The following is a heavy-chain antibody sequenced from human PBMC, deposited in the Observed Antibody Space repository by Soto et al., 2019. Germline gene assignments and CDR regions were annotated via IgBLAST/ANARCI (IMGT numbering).Heavy chain of an antibody. CDR2: IKHRGST. J-gene: IGHJ4*02. D-gene: IGHD1-26*01. CDR3: ASSPGWEPFDY. V-gene: IGHV4-34*01. Sequence: QVQLQQWGAGLLKPSETLSLTCAVYGGSFSGYYWSWIRQPPGKGLEWIGEIKHRGSTTYNPSLKSRVPLSVDTPKNQSSLKLSSVAAADTAVYYCASSPGWEPFDYWGQGTLVTVSS. CDR1: GGSFSGYY.